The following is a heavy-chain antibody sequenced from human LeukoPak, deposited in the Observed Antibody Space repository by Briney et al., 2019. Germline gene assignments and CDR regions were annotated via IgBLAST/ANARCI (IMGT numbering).Heavy chain of an antibody. Sequence: GGSLRLSCAASGFTFSNCGMNWVRLAPGKGLEWVSYISSSGSNIYYADSVKGRFTISRDNAKNSLYLQMSNLRAEDTAVYYCARENDYGDRPFDHWGQGTLVTVSS. CDR3: ARENDYGDRPFDH. V-gene: IGHV3-48*04. J-gene: IGHJ4*02. CDR2: ISSSGSNI. CDR1: GFTFSNCG. D-gene: IGHD4-17*01.